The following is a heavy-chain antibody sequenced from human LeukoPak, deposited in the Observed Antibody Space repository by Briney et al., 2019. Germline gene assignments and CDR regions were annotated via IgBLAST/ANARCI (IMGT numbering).Heavy chain of an antibody. CDR3: ARDRRESGIAAAGY. D-gene: IGHD6-13*01. J-gene: IGHJ4*02. Sequence: PGRSLRLSCAASGFTFSSYAMHWVRQAPGKGLEWVAVISYDGSNKYYADSVKGRFTISRDNSKNTLYLQMNSLRAEDTAVYYCARDRRESGIAAAGYWGQGTLVTVSS. CDR2: ISYDGSNK. CDR1: GFTFSSYA. V-gene: IGHV3-30-3*01.